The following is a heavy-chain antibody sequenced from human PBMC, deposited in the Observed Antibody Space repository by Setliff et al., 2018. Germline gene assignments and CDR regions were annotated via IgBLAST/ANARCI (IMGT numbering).Heavy chain of an antibody. J-gene: IGHJ3*01. D-gene: IGHD1-1*01. CDR3: ARDTMSLGAFDL. CDR1: GFTFRSYA. V-gene: IGHV3-23*03. Sequence: GGSLRLSCAASGFTFRSYAMNWVRQAPGKGLEWVSVIYTGEDTTYYADSVRGRFTISRDNSKNTLYLQMNSLRDEDTAVYYCARDTMSLGAFDLWGQGTMVTVSS. CDR2: IYTGEDTT.